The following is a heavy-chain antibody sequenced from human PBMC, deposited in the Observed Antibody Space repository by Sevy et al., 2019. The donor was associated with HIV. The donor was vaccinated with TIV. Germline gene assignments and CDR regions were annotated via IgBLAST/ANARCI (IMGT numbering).Heavy chain of an antibody. J-gene: IGHJ3*02. V-gene: IGHV3-30*04. CDR3: ASALIVVVVDAFDI. CDR1: GFTFSSYA. D-gene: IGHD3-22*01. Sequence: GGSLRLSCAASGFTFSSYAMHWVRQAPGKGLEWVAVISYDGSNKYYADSVKGRFTISRDNSKNTLYLQMNSLRAEDTAVYYCASALIVVVVDAFDIWGQGTMVTVSS. CDR2: ISYDGSNK.